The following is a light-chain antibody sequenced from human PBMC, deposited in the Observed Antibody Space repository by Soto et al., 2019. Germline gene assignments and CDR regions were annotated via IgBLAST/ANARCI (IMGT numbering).Light chain of an antibody. Sequence: DIVMTQSPDSLAVSLGERATINCKSSQSVLYSSSNKNYLAWYQQKPGQPPKLLIYWASTRESGVPDRFTGSGSGTDFTLTISGLQAEDVAVYYCQQYYSTPRTFGGGTKVEIK. V-gene: IGKV4-1*01. CDR3: QQYYSTPRT. CDR1: QSVLYSSSNKNY. J-gene: IGKJ4*01. CDR2: WAS.